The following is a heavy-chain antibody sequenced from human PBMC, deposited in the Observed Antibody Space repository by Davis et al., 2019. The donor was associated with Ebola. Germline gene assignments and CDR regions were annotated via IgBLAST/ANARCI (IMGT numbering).Heavy chain of an antibody. CDR1: GFTFSVYA. Sequence: GESLKISCAASGFTFSVYAMTWVRQAPGKGLEWVSAISGSGGSTYYADSVKGRFTISRDNSKNTLYLQMNSLRAEDTAVYYCAKVDCSGGSCYGFDYWGQGTLVTVSS. J-gene: IGHJ4*02. CDR3: AKVDCSGGSCYGFDY. D-gene: IGHD2-15*01. CDR2: ISGSGGST. V-gene: IGHV3-23*01.